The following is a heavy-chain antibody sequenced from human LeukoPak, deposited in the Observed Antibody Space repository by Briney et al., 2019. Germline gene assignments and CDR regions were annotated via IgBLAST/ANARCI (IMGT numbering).Heavy chain of an antibody. CDR2: ISYDGSNK. CDR3: TRGNGSSWYQHSNY. D-gene: IGHD6-13*01. J-gene: IGHJ4*02. V-gene: IGHV3-30*03. Sequence: GGSLRLSCAASGFTFSSCVMHWVRQAPGKGLEWVAAISYDGSNKYYADFVKGRFTISRDNSKNTLYLAMDSLRAEDTAEYYCTRGNGSSWYQHSNYWGQGTLVTVSS. CDR1: GFTFSSCV.